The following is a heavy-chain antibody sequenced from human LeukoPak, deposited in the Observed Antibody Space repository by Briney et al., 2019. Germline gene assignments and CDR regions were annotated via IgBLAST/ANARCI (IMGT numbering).Heavy chain of an antibody. V-gene: IGHV1-69*13. CDR3: ARDLDITEVSTAERSFDY. Sequence: AVKVSCKASGGTFSSYAISWVRQAPAQGVECVGGIIPIFGTANYAQKFQGRVTITADESTSTAYMELSSLRSEDTAVYYCARDLDITEVSTAERSFDYWGQGTLVTVSS. D-gene: IGHD5/OR15-5a*01. CDR1: GGTFSSYA. CDR2: IIPIFGTA. J-gene: IGHJ4*02.